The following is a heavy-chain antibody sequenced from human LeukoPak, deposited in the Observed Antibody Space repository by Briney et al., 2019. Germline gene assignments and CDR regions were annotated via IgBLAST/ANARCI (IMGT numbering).Heavy chain of an antibody. Sequence: GGSLRLSCAASGFSLSDAWMSWVRQAPGKGLECVGRIKPKTDGGTTDYAEPVNDRFSVSRDDSKNTLYLQINSLTTEYTGLYYCTQLSRGYWGQGTQVTVSS. J-gene: IGHJ4*02. CDR3: TQLSRGY. D-gene: IGHD1-1*01. CDR2: IKPKTDGGTT. V-gene: IGHV3-15*01. CDR1: GFSLSDAW.